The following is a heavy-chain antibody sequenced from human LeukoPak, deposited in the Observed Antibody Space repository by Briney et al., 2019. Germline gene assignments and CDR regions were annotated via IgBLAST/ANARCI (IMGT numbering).Heavy chain of an antibody. Sequence: SETLSLTCTVSGGSINTYYWGWIRQPPGKGLEWIGSIYYSGSTYYNPSLKSRVTISVDTSKNQFSLKLSSVTAADTAVYYCARVWGIAAAGFADYWGQGTLVTVSS. CDR3: ARVWGIAAAGFADY. J-gene: IGHJ4*02. CDR2: IYYSGST. CDR1: GGSINTYY. V-gene: IGHV4-39*07. D-gene: IGHD6-13*01.